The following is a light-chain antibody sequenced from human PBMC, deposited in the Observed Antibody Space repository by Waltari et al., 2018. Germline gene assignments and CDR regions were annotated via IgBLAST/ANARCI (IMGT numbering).Light chain of an antibody. CDR1: RANIAGHY. V-gene: IGLV1-47*01. Sequence: QSVLTQPPSASGTPGQRVTVSWSGSRANIAGHYVSWFQQPPGTAPKFLIYSDNQRPSGIPDRFSGSKSGTSASLAISGLRSEDEADYYCAAWDDSLSGRVFGGGTKLTVL. CDR2: SDN. J-gene: IGLJ3*02. CDR3: AAWDDSLSGRV.